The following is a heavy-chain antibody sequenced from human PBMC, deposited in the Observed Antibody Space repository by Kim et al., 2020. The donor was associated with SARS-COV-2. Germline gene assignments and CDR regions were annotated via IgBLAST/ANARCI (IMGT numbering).Heavy chain of an antibody. J-gene: IGHJ4*02. Sequence: SVKVSCKASGGTFSSYAISWVRQAPGQGLEWMGGIIPIFGTANYAQKFQGRVTITADESTSTAYMELSSLRSEDTAVYYCARYFQGPRGAFDYWGQGTLVTVSS. CDR3: ARYFQGPRGAFDY. D-gene: IGHD1-26*01. V-gene: IGHV1-69*13. CDR2: IIPIFGTA. CDR1: GGTFSSYA.